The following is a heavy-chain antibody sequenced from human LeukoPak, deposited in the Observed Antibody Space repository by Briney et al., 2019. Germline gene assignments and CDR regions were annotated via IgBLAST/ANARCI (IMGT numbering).Heavy chain of an antibody. J-gene: IGHJ5*02. CDR3: ARGNREQQLVHWFDP. CDR2: INPNSGGT. Sequence: ASVKVSCKASGYTFTGYYMHWVRQAPGQGLEWMGWINPNSGGTNYAQKFQGWVTMTRDTSISTAYMELSRLRSDDTAVYYCARGNREQQLVHWFDPWGQGTLVTVSS. V-gene: IGHV1-2*04. D-gene: IGHD6-13*01. CDR1: GYTFTGYY.